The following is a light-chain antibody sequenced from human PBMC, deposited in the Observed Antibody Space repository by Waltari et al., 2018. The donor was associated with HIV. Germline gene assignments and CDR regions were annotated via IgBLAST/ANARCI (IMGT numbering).Light chain of an antibody. V-gene: IGLV1-40*01. CDR2: GNT. CDR3: QSYDSSLSGFVV. Sequence: QSVLTQPPPVSGDPGQMATTSCTGSCPNLGAGYAAHRSHQLPGAAPKVLIYGNTNRPSGVPDRFSGSKSGTSASLAITGLQAEDEADYYCQSYDSSLSGFVVFGGGTKVTVL. J-gene: IGLJ2*01. CDR1: CPNLGAGYA.